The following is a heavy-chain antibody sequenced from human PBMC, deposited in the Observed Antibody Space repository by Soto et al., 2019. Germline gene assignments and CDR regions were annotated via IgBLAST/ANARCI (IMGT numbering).Heavy chain of an antibody. Sequence: ASVKVSCKVSGYTLTELSMHWFRQAPGKGLEWMGGFDPEDGETIYAQKFQGRVTMTEDTSKDTAYMELSSLRSEDTAVYYCARVGLTSNGGDYGDYPYYYYYGMDVWGQGTKVTVSS. D-gene: IGHD4-17*01. V-gene: IGHV1-24*01. CDR2: FDPEDGET. J-gene: IGHJ6*02. CDR1: GYTLTELS. CDR3: ARVGLTSNGGDYGDYPYYYYYGMDV.